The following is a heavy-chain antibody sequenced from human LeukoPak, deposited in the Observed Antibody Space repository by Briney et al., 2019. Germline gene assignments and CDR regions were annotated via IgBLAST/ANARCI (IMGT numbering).Heavy chain of an antibody. V-gene: IGHV4-61*08. J-gene: IGHJ4*02. Sequence: PSETLSLTCTVSGGSISSGGYYWSWIRQHPGKGLEWIGYIYYSGSTNYNPSLKSRVTISKDTSKNQFSLELMSVTAADTAVYYCARGRGSYSTTIDYWGQGALVTVSS. CDR1: GGSISSGGYY. CDR2: IYYSGST. CDR3: ARGRGSYSTTIDY. D-gene: IGHD1-26*01.